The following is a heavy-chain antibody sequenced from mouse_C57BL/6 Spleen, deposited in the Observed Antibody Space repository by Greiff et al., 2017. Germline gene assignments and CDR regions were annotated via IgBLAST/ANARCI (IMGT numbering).Heavy chain of an antibody. CDR3: ARVPLSSPWYFDV. CDR1: GYTFTDYY. Sequence: VQLKESGPVLVKPGASVKMSCKASGYTFTDYYMNWVKQSHGKSLEWIGVINPYNGGTSYNQKFKGKATLTVDKSSSTAYMELNSLTSEDSAVYYCARVPLSSPWYFDVWGTGTTVTVSS. CDR2: INPYNGGT. D-gene: IGHD1-1*01. J-gene: IGHJ1*03. V-gene: IGHV1-19*01.